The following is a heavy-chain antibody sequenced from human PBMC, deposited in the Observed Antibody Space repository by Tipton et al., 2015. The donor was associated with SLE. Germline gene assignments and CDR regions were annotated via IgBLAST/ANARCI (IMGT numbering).Heavy chain of an antibody. D-gene: IGHD2-2*01. CDR3: ASVEVPAAMNGDSNYYYYMDV. V-gene: IGHV1-46*01. CDR2: INPSGGST. J-gene: IGHJ6*03. CDR1: GYTFTSYY. Sequence: QVQLVQSGAEVKKPGASVKVSCKASGYTFTSYYMHWVRQAPGQGLEWMGIINPSGGSTSYAQKFQGRVTMTRDTSTSTVYMELSSLRSEDTAVYYCASVEVPAAMNGDSNYYYYMDVWGKGTTVTVSS.